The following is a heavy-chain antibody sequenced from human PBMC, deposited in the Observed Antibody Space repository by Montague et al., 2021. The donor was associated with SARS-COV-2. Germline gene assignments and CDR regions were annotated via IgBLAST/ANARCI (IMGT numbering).Heavy chain of an antibody. CDR1: GGSFSGYY. J-gene: IGHJ4*02. CDR3: ARDAAVAGIDY. CDR2: INHSGST. Sequence: SETLFLTCAVYGGSFSGYYWSWIRQPPGKGLEWIGEINHSGSTNYNPSLKGRATISVDTSKNQFSLKLSSVTAADTAVYYCARDAAVAGIDYWGQGTLVTVSS. V-gene: IGHV4-34*01. D-gene: IGHD6-19*01.